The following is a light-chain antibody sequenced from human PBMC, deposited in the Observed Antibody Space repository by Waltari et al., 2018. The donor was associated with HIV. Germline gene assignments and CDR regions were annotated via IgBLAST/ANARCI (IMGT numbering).Light chain of an antibody. Sequence: SYVLTQPPSVSVAPGQTARLTCGGNHIGSKSVYWFQQKPGQAPVLVVYDDNDRPSGIPERFSGSNSGNTATLTISRVEAGDEADYYCQVWDSSSDHYVFGTGTKVTVL. CDR1: HIGSKS. CDR3: QVWDSSSDHYV. J-gene: IGLJ1*01. V-gene: IGLV3-21*02. CDR2: DDN.